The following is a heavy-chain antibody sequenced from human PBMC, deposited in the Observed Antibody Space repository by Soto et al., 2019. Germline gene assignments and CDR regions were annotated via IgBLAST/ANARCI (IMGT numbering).Heavy chain of an antibody. D-gene: IGHD2-2*01. V-gene: IGHV5-51*01. CDR3: ARLAGLPAAINYYGMDV. Sequence: GESLKISCKGSGYSFTSYWIGWVRQMPGKGLEWMGIIYPGDSDTRYSPSFQGQVTISADKSISTAYLQWSSLKASDTAMYYCARLAGLPAAINYYGMDVWGQGTTVTVSS. CDR2: IYPGDSDT. J-gene: IGHJ6*02. CDR1: GYSFTSYW.